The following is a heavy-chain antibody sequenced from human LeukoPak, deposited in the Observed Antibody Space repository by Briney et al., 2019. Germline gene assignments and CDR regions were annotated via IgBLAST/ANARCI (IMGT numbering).Heavy chain of an antibody. J-gene: IGHJ4*02. CDR3: AKDRSCTNDVCHGEFDY. Sequence: GGSLRLSCAASGFTFSSCAMSWVRQAPGKGLEWVSTITGRGGSTYYADSVKGRFTISRDNSKNTVYLQMNSLRAEDTAVYYCAKDRSCTNDVCHGEFDYWGQGTLVTVSS. CDR1: GFTFSSCA. V-gene: IGHV3-23*01. CDR2: ITGRGGST. D-gene: IGHD2-8*01.